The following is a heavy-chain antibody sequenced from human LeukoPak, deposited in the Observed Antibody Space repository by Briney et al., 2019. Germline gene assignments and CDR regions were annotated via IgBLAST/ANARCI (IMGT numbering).Heavy chain of an antibody. V-gene: IGHV1-2*02. J-gene: IGHJ4*02. D-gene: IGHD3-10*02. CDR2: INPNSGGT. CDR3: ARVADITMLQWDY. Sequence: ASVKVSCKASGYTFTGYYMHWVRQAPGQGLEWMGWINPNSGGTNYAQKFQGRVTMTRDTSISTAYMELSRLRSDDTAVYYCARVADITMLQWDYWGQGTLVTVSS. CDR1: GYTFTGYY.